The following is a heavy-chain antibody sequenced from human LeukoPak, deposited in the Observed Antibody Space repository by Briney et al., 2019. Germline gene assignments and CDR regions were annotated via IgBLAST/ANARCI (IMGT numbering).Heavy chain of an antibody. J-gene: IGHJ4*02. CDR2: IIPILGIA. V-gene: IGHV1-69*04. D-gene: IGHD3-22*01. CDR1: GGTFSSYS. Sequence: GASVKVSCKASGGTFSSYSISWVRQAPGQGLEWMGRIIPILGIANYAQKFQGRVTITADKSTSTAYMELSSLRSEDTAVYYCAREEDHYYDSSRYRSYWGQGTLVTVSS. CDR3: AREEDHYYDSSRYRSY.